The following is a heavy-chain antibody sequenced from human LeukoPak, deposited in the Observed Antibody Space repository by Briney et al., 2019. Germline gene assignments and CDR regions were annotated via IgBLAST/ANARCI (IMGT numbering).Heavy chain of an antibody. Sequence: ASVKVSCKASGYTFTTYDINWVRQATGQGLEWMGWMNPNSGNTGYAQKFQGRVTMTRNTSISTAYMELSSLRSEDTAVYFCARGRGSGHKENWFDPWGQGTLVTVSS. CDR2: MNPNSGNT. D-gene: IGHD6-19*01. V-gene: IGHV1-8*01. J-gene: IGHJ5*02. CDR1: GYTFTTYD. CDR3: ARGRGSGHKENWFDP.